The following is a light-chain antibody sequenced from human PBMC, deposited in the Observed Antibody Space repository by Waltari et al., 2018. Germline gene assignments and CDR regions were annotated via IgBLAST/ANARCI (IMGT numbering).Light chain of an antibody. CDR2: STS. CDR3: LLYYGDVRLV. CDR1: TGPVPSDTF. J-gene: IGLJ2*01. Sequence: QTVVTQEPSLTVSPGGTVTLTCPSNTGPVPSDTFPNWFQQKRGQAPRALIYSTSNKHSWTPARFSGSLLGGKAALTVSGVQPEDEAEYFCLLYYGDVRLVFGGGTKLTVL. V-gene: IGLV7-43*01.